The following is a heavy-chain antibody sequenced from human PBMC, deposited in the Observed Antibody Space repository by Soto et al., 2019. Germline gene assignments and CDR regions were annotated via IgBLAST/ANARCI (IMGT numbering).Heavy chain of an antibody. V-gene: IGHV3-11*06. Sequence: QVQLVESGGGLVKPGGSLRLSCEASGFTFSDYYMSWIRQAPGKGLEWVSYISTTGSFTNYADSLKGRITISRDNAKNSLYLQINSRRADDTAVYYCARAQWELDYWGQGTLVTVSS. CDR3: ARAQWELDY. CDR2: ISTTGSFT. CDR1: GFTFSDYY. D-gene: IGHD1-26*01. J-gene: IGHJ4*02.